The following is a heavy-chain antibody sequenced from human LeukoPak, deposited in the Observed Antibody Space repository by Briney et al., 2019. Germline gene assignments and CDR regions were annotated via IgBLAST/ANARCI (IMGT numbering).Heavy chain of an antibody. D-gene: IGHD3-10*01. CDR2: IYYSGST. Sequence: SETLSLTCTVSGGSISSSSYYWGWIRQPPGKGLEWIGSIYYSGSTYYNPSLKSRVTMSVDTSKNQFSLKLSSVTAADTAVYYCAREILWFGDPINYYYYMDVWGKGTTVTVSS. CDR3: AREILWFGDPINYYYYMDV. J-gene: IGHJ6*03. CDR1: GGSISSSSYY. V-gene: IGHV4-39*07.